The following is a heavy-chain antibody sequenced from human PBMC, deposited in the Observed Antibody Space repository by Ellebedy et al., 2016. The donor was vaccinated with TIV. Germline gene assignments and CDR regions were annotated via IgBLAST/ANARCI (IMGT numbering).Heavy chain of an antibody. D-gene: IGHD3-10*01. Sequence: GGSLRLXXAASGFTFSDYWMHWVRQAPGKGLEWVANINQHGTEIYYVDSVKGRFTISRDNAKNSLFLQMNSLRADDTAVYFCARDKGAMSTTLGSRFDYWGQGNLVSVSS. CDR1: GFTFSDYW. CDR2: INQHGTEI. V-gene: IGHV3-7*01. CDR3: ARDKGAMSTTLGSRFDY. J-gene: IGHJ4*02.